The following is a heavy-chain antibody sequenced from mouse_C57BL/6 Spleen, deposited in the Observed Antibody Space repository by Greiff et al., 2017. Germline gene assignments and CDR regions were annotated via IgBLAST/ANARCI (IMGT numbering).Heavy chain of an antibody. CDR1: GYSITSDY. Sequence: ESGPGLAKPSQTLSLTCSVTGYSITSDYWNWIRKFPGNKLEYMGYISYSGSTYYNPSLKSRISITRDTSKNQYYLQLNSVTTEDTATYYCARSPDYYGSSYGYFDVWGTGTTVTVSS. V-gene: IGHV3-8*01. CDR3: ARSPDYYGSSYGYFDV. CDR2: ISYSGST. D-gene: IGHD1-1*01. J-gene: IGHJ1*03.